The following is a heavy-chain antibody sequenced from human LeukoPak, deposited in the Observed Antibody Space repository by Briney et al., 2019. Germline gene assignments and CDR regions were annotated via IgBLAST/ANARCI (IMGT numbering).Heavy chain of an antibody. CDR3: ASTLAAGTSYFDY. Sequence: ASVKVSCKASGYTFTGYFIHWVRQAPGQGLEWMGWINPNSDGTYYAQKFQGRGTMTRDTSISTAYMELSRLTSDDTAVYYCASTLAAGTSYFDYWGQGTLVTVSS. J-gene: IGHJ4*02. D-gene: IGHD6-13*01. V-gene: IGHV1-2*02. CDR2: INPNSDGT. CDR1: GYTFTGYF.